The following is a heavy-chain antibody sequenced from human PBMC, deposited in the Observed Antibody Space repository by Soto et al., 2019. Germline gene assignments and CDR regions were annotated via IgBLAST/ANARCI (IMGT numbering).Heavy chain of an antibody. D-gene: IGHD6-19*01. J-gene: IGHJ5*02. CDR3: AKSVPHYSSGWNPSWFDP. CDR2: ISYDGSNK. Sequence: GVSLRLSCAASGFTFSSYGMHWVRQAPGKGLEWVAVISYDGSNKYYADSVKGRFTISRDNSKNTLYLQMNTSSAEDTAVSFYAKSVPHYSSGWNPSWFDPWGQGTLVTVSS. CDR1: GFTFSSYG. V-gene: IGHV3-30*18.